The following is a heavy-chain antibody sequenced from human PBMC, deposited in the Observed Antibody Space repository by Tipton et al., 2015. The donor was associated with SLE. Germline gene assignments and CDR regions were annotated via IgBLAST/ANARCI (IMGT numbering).Heavy chain of an antibody. V-gene: IGHV3-33*01. CDR3: ARDSKQLVREYYFDY. CDR1: GFTFSSYG. D-gene: IGHD6-6*01. J-gene: IGHJ4*02. CDR2: IWYDGSNK. Sequence: RSLRLSCAASGFTFSSYGMHWVRQAPGKGLEWVAVIWYDGSNKYYADSVKGRFTISRDNSKNTLYLQMNSLRAEDTAAYYCARDSKQLVREYYFDYWGQGTLVTVSS.